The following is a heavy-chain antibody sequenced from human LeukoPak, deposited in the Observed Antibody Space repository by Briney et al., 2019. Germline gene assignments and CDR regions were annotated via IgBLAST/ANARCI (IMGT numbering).Heavy chain of an antibody. Sequence: GGSLRLSCAASGFTFSSYAMHWVRQAPGKGLEWVAVISYDGSNKYYADSVKGRFTISRDNSKNSLYLQMNSLRAEDTAVYYCARDLDAFDIWGQGTMVTVSS. J-gene: IGHJ3*02. CDR3: ARDLDAFDI. CDR1: GFTFSSYA. V-gene: IGHV3-30-3*01. CDR2: ISYDGSNK.